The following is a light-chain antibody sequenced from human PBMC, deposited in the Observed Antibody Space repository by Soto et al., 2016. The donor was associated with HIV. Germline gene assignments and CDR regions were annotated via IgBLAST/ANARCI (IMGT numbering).Light chain of an antibody. V-gene: IGLV3-19*01. J-gene: IGLJ1*01. Sequence: SSELTQDPAVSVALGQTVRITCQGDSLRRYYASWYQQKPGQAPVLVIYGKNHRPSGIPDRFSGSSSGNTASLTITGAQAEDEADYYCNSRDNSGNYYVFGTGTKVTVL. CDR1: SLRRYY. CDR2: GKN. CDR3: NSRDNSGNYYV.